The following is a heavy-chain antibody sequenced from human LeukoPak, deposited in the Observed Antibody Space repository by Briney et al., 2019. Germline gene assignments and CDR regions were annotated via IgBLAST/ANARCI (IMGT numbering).Heavy chain of an antibody. J-gene: IGHJ5*02. CDR2: IWYDGSNK. CDR3: AGDPDPPYCSGGSCYPWT. V-gene: IGHV3-33*01. D-gene: IGHD2-15*01. CDR1: GFTFSSYG. Sequence: GGSLRLSCAASGFTFSSYGMHWVRQAPGKGLEWVAVIWYDGSNKYYADSVKGRFTISRDNSKNTLYLQMNSLRAEDTAVYYCAGDPDPPYCSGGSCYPWTWGQGTLVTVSS.